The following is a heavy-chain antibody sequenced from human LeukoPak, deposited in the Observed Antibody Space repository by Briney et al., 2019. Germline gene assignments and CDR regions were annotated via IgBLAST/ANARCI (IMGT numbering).Heavy chain of an antibody. CDR1: GYTFTSYD. Sequence: ASVKVSCKASGYTFTSYDINWVRQATGQGLEWMGRMNPNSGNTGYAQKFQGRVTMTRNTSISTAYMELSSLRSEDTAVYYCARAPLKGYYMDVWGKGTTVTISS. J-gene: IGHJ6*03. CDR3: ARAPLKGYYMDV. CDR2: MNPNSGNT. V-gene: IGHV1-8*01.